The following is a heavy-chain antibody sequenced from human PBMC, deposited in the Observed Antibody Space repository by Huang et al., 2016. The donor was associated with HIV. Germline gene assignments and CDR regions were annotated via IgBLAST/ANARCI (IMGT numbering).Heavy chain of an antibody. CDR2: INYDGRT. V-gene: IGHV4-39*01. Sequence: QPRLQESGPGLVKPSETLSLTCTVSGVSVTRSPWYWVWVRQSPGKGLAWIASINYDGRTDYSASRKSGLTTSLDTSKTQFSLKLTSVTAADTAVYFCARDIAIFGEPLDSWGQGTAVTVSS. CDR1: GVSVTRSPWY. J-gene: IGHJ4*02. CDR3: ARDIAIFGEPLDS. D-gene: IGHD3-3*01.